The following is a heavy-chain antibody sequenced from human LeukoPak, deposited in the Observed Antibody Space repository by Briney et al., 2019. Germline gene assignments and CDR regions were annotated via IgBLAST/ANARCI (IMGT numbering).Heavy chain of an antibody. CDR3: ARGNPYDFWSGYYTGPDAFDI. V-gene: IGHV1-2*02. CDR2: INPNSGGT. J-gene: IGHJ3*02. Sequence: ASVKVSCKASGYTFTGYYMHWVRQAPGQGLEWMGWINPNSGGTNYAQKFQGRVTMTRDASISTAYMELSRLRSDDTAVYYCARGNPYDFWSGYYTGPDAFDIWGQGTMVTVSS. CDR1: GYTFTGYY. D-gene: IGHD3-3*01.